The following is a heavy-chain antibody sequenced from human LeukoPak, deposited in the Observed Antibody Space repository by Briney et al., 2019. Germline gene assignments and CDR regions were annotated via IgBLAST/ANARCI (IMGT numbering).Heavy chain of an antibody. J-gene: IGHJ5*02. CDR2: IIPIFGTA. Sequence: SVTVSCTASGGTFSSYAISWVRQAPGQGLEWMGGIIPIFGTANYAQKFQGRVTITADESTSTAYMELSSLRSEDTAVYYCARDHASRWYPMAHNWFDPWGQGTLVTVSS. V-gene: IGHV1-69*13. CDR3: ARDHASRWYPMAHNWFDP. D-gene: IGHD6-19*01. CDR1: GGTFSSYA.